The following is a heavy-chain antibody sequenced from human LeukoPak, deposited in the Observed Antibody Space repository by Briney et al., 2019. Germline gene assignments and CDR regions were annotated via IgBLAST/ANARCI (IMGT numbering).Heavy chain of an antibody. V-gene: IGHV1-2*04. CDR2: INPNSGGT. CDR1: GYTFTGYY. D-gene: IGHD1-26*01. Sequence: GASVKVSCKASGYTFTGYYMHWVRQAPGQGLEWMGWINPNSGGTNYAQKFQGWVTMTRDTSISTAYMELRRLRSDDTAVYYCARGIVVGAGYFDYWGQGTLVTVSS. J-gene: IGHJ4*02. CDR3: ARGIVVGAGYFDY.